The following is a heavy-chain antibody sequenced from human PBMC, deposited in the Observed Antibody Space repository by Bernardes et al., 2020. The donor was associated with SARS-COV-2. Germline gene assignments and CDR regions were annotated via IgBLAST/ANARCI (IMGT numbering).Heavy chain of an antibody. CDR1: GFTFSSYS. Sequence: GGSLRLSCAASGFTFSSYSMNWVRQAPGKGLEWVSYISSSSSTIYYADSVKGRFTISRDNAKNSLYLQMNSLRAEDTAVYYCARSGYCSSTSCYDYWGQGTLVTVSS. CDR2: ISSSSSTI. J-gene: IGHJ4*02. D-gene: IGHD2-2*01. V-gene: IGHV3-48*04. CDR3: ARSGYCSSTSCYDY.